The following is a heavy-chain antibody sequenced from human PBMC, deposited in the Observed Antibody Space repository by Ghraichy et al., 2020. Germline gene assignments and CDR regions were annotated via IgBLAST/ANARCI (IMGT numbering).Heavy chain of an antibody. CDR2: IKGDGSVT. J-gene: IGHJ4*02. CDR3: ARDLHVAATDY. V-gene: IGHV3-74*01. Sequence: GGSLRLSCAASGFTFRNVWMHWVRQAPGKGLVWVSRIKGDGSVTNYADSVKGRFTISRDNAKNTVYLQMNSLRAEDTAVYYCARDLHVAATDYWGQGTLVTVSS. D-gene: IGHD2-15*01. CDR1: GFTFRNVW.